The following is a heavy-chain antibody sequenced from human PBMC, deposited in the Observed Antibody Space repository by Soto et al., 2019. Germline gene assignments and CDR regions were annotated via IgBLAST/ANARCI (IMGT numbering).Heavy chain of an antibody. Sequence: EVQLVESGGGLVQPGGSLRLSCAAYGFTFSSYSMNWVRQAPGKGLEWVSYISSSSSTIYYADSVKGRFTISRDNAKNSLYLQMNSLRAEDTAVYYCASISSIDWLLPTDYWGQGTLVTVSS. CDR3: ASISSIDWLLPTDY. J-gene: IGHJ4*02. D-gene: IGHD3-9*01. V-gene: IGHV3-48*01. CDR1: GFTFSSYS. CDR2: ISSSSSTI.